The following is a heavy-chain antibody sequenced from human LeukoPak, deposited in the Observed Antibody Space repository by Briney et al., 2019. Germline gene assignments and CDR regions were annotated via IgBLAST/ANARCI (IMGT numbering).Heavy chain of an antibody. D-gene: IGHD5-12*01. CDR1: GYSFTSTS. J-gene: IGHJ4*02. CDR2: FYPCDSDS. Sequence: GEPLKISCQASGYSFTSTSIGWLRQMPGKGLKWMEIFYPCDSDSRYSPSFQGQVTFSADKSISTAYLQWSCLKASDTGMYYCARRNIVATRGGPFDNWGQGTLVTVSA. CDR3: ARRNIVATRGGPFDN. V-gene: IGHV5-51*01.